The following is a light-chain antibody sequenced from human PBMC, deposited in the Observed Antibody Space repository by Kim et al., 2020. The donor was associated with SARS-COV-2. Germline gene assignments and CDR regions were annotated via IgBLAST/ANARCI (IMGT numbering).Light chain of an antibody. J-gene: IGKJ4*01. CDR1: RSVINS. Sequence: EIVMTQSPATLSVSPGEGVTLSCRAGRSVINSLAWYQQKPGQAPRLLMYGISTRATGIPTRFSGSGSATDFTLTISSLQSEDFAVYYCQQYLDWPLTFGGGTKVDIK. V-gene: IGKV3-15*01. CDR2: GIS. CDR3: QQYLDWPLT.